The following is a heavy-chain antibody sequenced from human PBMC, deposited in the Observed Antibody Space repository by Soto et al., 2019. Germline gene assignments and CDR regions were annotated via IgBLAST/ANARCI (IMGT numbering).Heavy chain of an antibody. Sequence: EVQLVESGGGLVQPGRSLGLSCTASGFTFGDYAMTWFRQAPGKGLEWVGFISSKRCGGTAEYATSVKGRVTISRDDSKSIAYLQMNSLKTEDTAVYFCSRLSPSIYRAGPFDPWGQGTLVIVSS. CDR1: GFTFGDYA. J-gene: IGHJ5*02. D-gene: IGHD5-12*01. CDR3: SRLSPSIYRAGPFDP. CDR2: ISSKRCGGTA. V-gene: IGHV3-49*03.